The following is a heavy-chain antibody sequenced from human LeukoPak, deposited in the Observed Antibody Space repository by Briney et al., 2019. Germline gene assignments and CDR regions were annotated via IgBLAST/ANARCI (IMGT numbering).Heavy chain of an antibody. CDR2: IYYSGST. CDR1: GGSISSYY. J-gene: IGHJ3*02. CDR3: ARLKEQWLPVDAFDI. Sequence: PSETLSLTCTVSGGSISSYYWSWIRQPPGKGLEWIGYIYYSGSTNYNPSLKSRVTISVDTSKNQFSLKLSSVTAADTAVYYCARLKEQWLPVDAFDIWGQGTMVTVSS. D-gene: IGHD6-19*01. V-gene: IGHV4-59*01.